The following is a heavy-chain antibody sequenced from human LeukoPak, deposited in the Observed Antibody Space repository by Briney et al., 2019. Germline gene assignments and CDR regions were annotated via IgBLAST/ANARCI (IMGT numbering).Heavy chain of an antibody. V-gene: IGHV3-11*01. CDR1: GFTFSDYY. Sequence: SGGSLRLSCAASGFTFSDYYMSWIRQAPGKGLEWVSYISSSGSTIYYADSVKGRFTISRDNSKNTLYLQMNSLRAEDTAVYYCAKTGSLNNQRITIFGVVTKAATFDYWGQGTLVTVSS. D-gene: IGHD3-3*01. CDR3: AKTGSLNNQRITIFGVVTKAATFDY. CDR2: ISSSGSTI. J-gene: IGHJ4*02.